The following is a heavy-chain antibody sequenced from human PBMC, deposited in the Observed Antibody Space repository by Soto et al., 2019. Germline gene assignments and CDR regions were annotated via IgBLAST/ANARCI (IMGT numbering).Heavy chain of an antibody. CDR1: GYTFTSYG. CDR2: ISAYSGNT. CDR3: ARDPTRITIFGVVTSDAYYYYGMDV. Sequence: ASVKVSCKASGYTFTSYGISWVRQAPGQGLEWMGWISAYSGNTNYAQKLQGRVTMTTDTSTSTAYMELRSLRSDDTAVYYCARDPTRITIFGVVTSDAYYYYGMDVWGQGTTVTVSS. J-gene: IGHJ6*02. D-gene: IGHD3-3*01. V-gene: IGHV1-18*01.